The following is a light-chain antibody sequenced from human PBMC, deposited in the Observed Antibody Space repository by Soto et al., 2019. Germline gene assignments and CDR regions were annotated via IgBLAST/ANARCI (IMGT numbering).Light chain of an antibody. Sequence: EIVLTQSPGTLSFSPGERATLTCRASQSVSSSYLAWYQQKPGQAPRLLIYDASSRATGIPDRFSGSGSGKDFPLTISRLEPEDYAMHYCQQYGRPSITFGQGKGLEI. CDR1: QSVSSSY. CDR3: QQYGRPSIT. V-gene: IGKV3-20*01. CDR2: DAS. J-gene: IGKJ5*01.